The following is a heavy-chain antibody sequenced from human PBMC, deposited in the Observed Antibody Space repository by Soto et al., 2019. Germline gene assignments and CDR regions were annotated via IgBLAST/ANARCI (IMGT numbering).Heavy chain of an antibody. CDR1: GFSLSTSGVG. J-gene: IGHJ3*02. Sequence: SGPRGEPTQTLTLTCTFSGFSLSTSGVGVGWIRQPPGKALEWLALIYWNDDKRYSPSLKSRLTITKDTSKNQVVLTMTNMDPVDTATYYCAHRKAYYDILTGYSPGAFDIWGQGTMVTVSS. V-gene: IGHV2-5*01. CDR3: AHRKAYYDILTGYSPGAFDI. D-gene: IGHD3-9*01. CDR2: IYWNDDK.